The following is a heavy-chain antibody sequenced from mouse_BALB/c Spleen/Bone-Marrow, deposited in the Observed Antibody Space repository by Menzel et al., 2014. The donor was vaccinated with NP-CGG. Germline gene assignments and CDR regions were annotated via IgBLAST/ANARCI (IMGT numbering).Heavy chain of an antibody. CDR3: ARDRGGLLFDY. CDR1: GFTFTDYY. V-gene: IGHV7-3*02. Sequence: EVQRVESGGGLVQPGGSLRLSCAPSGFTFTDYYMNWVRQPPGKALEWLGFIRNKANGYTTEYSASVKGLFTISRDNSQSILYLQMNTLRAEDSATYYRARDRGGLLFDYWGQGTTLTVSS. CDR2: IRNKANGYTT. J-gene: IGHJ2*01. D-gene: IGHD1-1*01.